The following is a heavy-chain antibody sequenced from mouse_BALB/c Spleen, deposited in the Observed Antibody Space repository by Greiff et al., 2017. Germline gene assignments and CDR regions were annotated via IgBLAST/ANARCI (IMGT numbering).Heavy chain of an antibody. CDR2: IDPANGNT. Sequence: EVKLEESGAELVKPGASVKLSCTASGFNIKDTYMHWVKQRPEQGLEWIGRIDPANGNTKYDPKFQGKATITADTSSNTAYLQLSSLTSEDTAVYYCAHYDGFAYWGQGTLVTVSA. CDR3: AHYDGFAY. V-gene: IGHV14-3*02. D-gene: IGHD2-4*01. J-gene: IGHJ3*01. CDR1: GFNIKDTY.